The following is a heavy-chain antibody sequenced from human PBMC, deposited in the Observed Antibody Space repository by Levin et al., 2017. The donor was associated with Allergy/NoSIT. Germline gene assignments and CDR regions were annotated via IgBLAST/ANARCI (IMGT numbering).Heavy chain of an antibody. V-gene: IGHV1-18*01. CDR3: ARLLELRVWYTGLDV. D-gene: IGHD6-19*01. CDR1: GYTFTDYG. Sequence: ASVKVSCKASGYTFTDYGISWVREVPGQGLEWLGWIAAYNLKTTYSQTLQGRVTMTRDTSTNTAYLVLRSLRSEDTAVYYCARLLELRVWYTGLDVWGQGATVTVSS. J-gene: IGHJ6*02. CDR2: IAAYNLKT.